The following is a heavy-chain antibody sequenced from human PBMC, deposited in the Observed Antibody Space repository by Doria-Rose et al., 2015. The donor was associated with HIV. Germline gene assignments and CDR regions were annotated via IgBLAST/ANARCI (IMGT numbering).Heavy chain of an antibody. V-gene: IGHV3-23*04. D-gene: IGHD3-22*01. J-gene: IGHJ4*02. CDR1: GFTLSNYA. CDR3: ANRHYYDSTGYSYYFEN. CDR2: ITRSGANT. Sequence: VQLVQSGGGLAQPGGSLRLSCAASGFTLSNYAMTWVRQAPGKGLEWVSAITRSGANTYYADSVKGRFTMSRDNSKNTVYLQMDSLRAEDTAVYYCANRHYYDSTGYSYYFENWGQGIQVTVSS.